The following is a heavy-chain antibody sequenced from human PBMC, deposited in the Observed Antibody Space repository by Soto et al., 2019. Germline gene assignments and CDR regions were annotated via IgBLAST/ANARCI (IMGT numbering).Heavy chain of an antibody. CDR3: ARALSVAGGYYYYGMDG. CDR1: GYTFTSYA. Sequence: QVQLVQSGAEVKKPGASVKVSCKASGYTFTSYAMHWVRQAPGQRLEWTGWINAGNGNTKYSQKFQGRVTITRDTSGSTAYMELSSLRSEDTAVYYCARALSVAGGYYYYGMDGWGQGTTVTVSS. J-gene: IGHJ6*02. V-gene: IGHV1-3*01. D-gene: IGHD6-19*01. CDR2: INAGNGNT.